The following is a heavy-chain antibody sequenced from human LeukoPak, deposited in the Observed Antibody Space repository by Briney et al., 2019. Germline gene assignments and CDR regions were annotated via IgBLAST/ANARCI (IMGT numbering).Heavy chain of an antibody. CDR3: GRFGYVAGVDL. CDR2: INPVGTAT. CDR1: GFSFSAYW. J-gene: IGHJ4*02. V-gene: IGHV3-7*01. Sequence: GGSLRLSCAASGFSFSAYWMTWVCQAPGAGLEFVANINPVGTATYYADPVKGRFTISRDNAKNLVYLQMNSLRAEDTAVYHCGRFGYVAGVDLWGQGTLVTVSS. D-gene: IGHD6-19*01.